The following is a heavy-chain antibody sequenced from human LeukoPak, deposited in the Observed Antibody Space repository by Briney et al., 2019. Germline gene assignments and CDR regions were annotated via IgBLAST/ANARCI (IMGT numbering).Heavy chain of an antibody. CDR3: ARGTESIAVAGSYYYYGMDV. CDR2: IYYSGST. V-gene: IGHV4-31*03. D-gene: IGHD6-19*01. J-gene: IGHJ6*02. Sequence: SQTLSLTCTVSGGSISSGGYYWSWIRQHPGKGLEWIGYIYYSGSTCYNPSLKSRVTISVDTSKNQFSLKLSSVTAADTAVYYCARGTESIAVAGSYYYYGMDVWGQGTTVTVSS. CDR1: GGSISSGGYY.